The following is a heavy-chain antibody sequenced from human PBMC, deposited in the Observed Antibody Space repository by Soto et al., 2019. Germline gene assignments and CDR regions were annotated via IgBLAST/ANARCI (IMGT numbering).Heavy chain of an antibody. CDR1: VGSISSGGYY. CDR3: ASSDTVTGYYYYTDV. Sequence: QVQLQESGPGLVKPSQTLSLTCTVSVGSISSGGYYWSWIRQHPGKGLEWIGYIYYSGSTYYNPSLKSRVTISVDTSKNQFSLKLSSVTAADTAVYYCASSDTVTGYYYYTDVWGKGTTVTVSS. CDR2: IYYSGST. D-gene: IGHD4-17*01. V-gene: IGHV4-31*03. J-gene: IGHJ6*03.